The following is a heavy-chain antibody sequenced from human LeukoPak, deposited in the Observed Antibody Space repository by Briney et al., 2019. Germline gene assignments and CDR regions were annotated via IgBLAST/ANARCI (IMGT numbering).Heavy chain of an antibody. CDR3: ARQAGDYAHFDY. D-gene: IGHD7-27*01. Sequence: ASVKVSCKASGYAFTGSHIHWVRQAPGQGLEWMGWINPNSGGTNYAQDFRDRVTMTSDTSINITYMDLTYLGSDDTAVYYCARQAGDYAHFDYWGQGTLVTVSS. CDR2: INPNSGGT. J-gene: IGHJ4*02. V-gene: IGHV1-2*02. CDR1: GYAFTGSH.